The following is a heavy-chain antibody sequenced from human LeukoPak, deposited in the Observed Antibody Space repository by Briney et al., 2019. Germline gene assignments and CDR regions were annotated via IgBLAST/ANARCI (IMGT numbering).Heavy chain of an antibody. D-gene: IGHD3-9*01. CDR1: GGSISSYY. CDR2: IYYSGST. CDR3: ARTPLKYYDISGYYVMDV. J-gene: IGHJ6*02. V-gene: IGHV4-59*01. Sequence: SETLSLTCTVSGGSISSYYWSWIRQPPGNGLEWIGYIYYSGSTNYNPSLKSRVTISVDTSKNQFSLKLSSVTAADTAVYYCARTPLKYYDISGYYVMDVWGQGTTVTVSS.